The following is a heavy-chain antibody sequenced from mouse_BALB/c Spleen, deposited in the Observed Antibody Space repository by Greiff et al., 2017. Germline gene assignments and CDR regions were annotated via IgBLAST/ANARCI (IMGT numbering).Heavy chain of an antibody. D-gene: IGHD2-14*01. J-gene: IGHJ3*01. V-gene: IGHV5-4*02. CDR3: ARAPAYYRYDGVAY. CDR2: ISDGGSYT. CDR1: GFTFSDYY. Sequence: EVKLMESGGGLVKPGGSLKLSCAASGFTFSDYYMYWVRQTPEKRLEWVATISDGGSYTYYPDSVKGRFTISRDNAKNNLYLQMSSLKSEDTAMYYCARAPAYYRYDGVAYWGQGTLVTVSA.